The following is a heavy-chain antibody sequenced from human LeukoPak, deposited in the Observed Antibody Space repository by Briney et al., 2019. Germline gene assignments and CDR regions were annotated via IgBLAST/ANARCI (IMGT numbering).Heavy chain of an antibody. CDR1: VGSISSYY. J-gene: IGHJ3*02. CDR3: ARDRCSSTSCYKAFDI. D-gene: IGHD2-2*02. V-gene: IGHV4-4*07. CDR2: IYTSGST. Sequence: SETLSLNCSVSVGSISSYYWSWIRQPAGKGLEWIGRIYTSGSTNYNPSLKSRVTISVDTSKNQFSLKLSSVTAADTAVYYCARDRCSSTSCYKAFDIWGQGTMVTVSS.